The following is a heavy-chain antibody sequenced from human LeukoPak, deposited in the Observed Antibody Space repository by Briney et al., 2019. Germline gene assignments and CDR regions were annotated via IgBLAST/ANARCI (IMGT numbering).Heavy chain of an antibody. CDR2: INHSGST. Sequence: SETLSLTCAVYGGSFSGYYWSWIRQPPGKGLEWIGEINHSGSTNYNPSLKCRVTISVDTSKNQFSLKLSSVTAADTAVYYCARGLLLVRDWGQGTLVTVSS. V-gene: IGHV4-34*01. CDR3: ARGLLLVRD. D-gene: IGHD6-13*01. J-gene: IGHJ4*02. CDR1: GGSFSGYY.